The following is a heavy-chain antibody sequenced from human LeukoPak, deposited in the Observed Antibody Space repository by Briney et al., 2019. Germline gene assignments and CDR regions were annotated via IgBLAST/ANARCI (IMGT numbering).Heavy chain of an antibody. CDR3: ARGGNWFDP. CDR1: GDSTSSNY. Sequence: PSETLSLTCTVSGDSTSSNYWSWLRQPPGKGLEWIGYIHFSGSTNYNPSLKSRVTISVDTSKNQFSLRLSSVTAADTAVYYCARGGNWFDPWGQGTLVTVSS. CDR2: IHFSGST. J-gene: IGHJ5*02. V-gene: IGHV4-59*08.